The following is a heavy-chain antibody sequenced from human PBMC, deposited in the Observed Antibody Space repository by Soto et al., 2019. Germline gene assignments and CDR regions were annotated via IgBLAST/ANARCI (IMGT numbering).Heavy chain of an antibody. J-gene: IGHJ5*02. D-gene: IGHD4-17*01. CDR3: ARGVTTFFGKQKTNWFDP. CDR2: ISAYNGNT. Sequence: ASVKVSCKASGYTFTSYGISWVRQAPGQGLEWMGWISAYNGNTNYAQKLQGRVTMTTDTSTSTAYMELRSLRSDDTAVYYCARGVTTFFGKQKTNWFDPWGQGTLVTVSS. CDR1: GYTFTSYG. V-gene: IGHV1-18*01.